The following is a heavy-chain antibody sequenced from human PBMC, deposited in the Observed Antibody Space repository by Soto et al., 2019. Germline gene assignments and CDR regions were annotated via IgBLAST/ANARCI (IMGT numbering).Heavy chain of an antibody. Sequence: SETLSLTCAVYGGSFSGYYWSWIRQPPGKGLEWIGEINHSGSTNYNPSLKSRVTISVDTSKNQFSLKLSSVTAADTAVYYCAGGGLLLGGEGGVVWCTGTTVTVFS. CDR2: INHSGST. V-gene: IGHV4-34*01. CDR3: AGGGLLLGGEGGVV. CDR1: GGSFSGYY. D-gene: IGHD3-10*01. J-gene: IGHJ6*04.